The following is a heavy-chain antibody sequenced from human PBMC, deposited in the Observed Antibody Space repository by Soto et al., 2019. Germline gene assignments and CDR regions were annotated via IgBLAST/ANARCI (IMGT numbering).Heavy chain of an antibody. CDR1: GFIFSGSA. CDR3: IRGGSPYYYDY. J-gene: IGHJ4*02. V-gene: IGHV3-73*01. Sequence: EVQLVESGGGLVKPGGSLKLSCAASGFIFSGSAVNWVRQASGNGREWVGRILSKAGNYATAYPASLKGRFTISRDDSENTAFLQMNSLKTEDTAVYYCIRGGSPYYYDYWGQGTLVAVSS. CDR2: ILSKAGNYAT.